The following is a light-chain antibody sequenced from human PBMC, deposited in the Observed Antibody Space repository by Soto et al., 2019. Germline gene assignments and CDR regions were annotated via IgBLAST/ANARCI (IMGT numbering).Light chain of an antibody. CDR2: ATS. CDR1: QSINKY. CDR3: QQSFSTPRT. V-gene: IGKV1-39*01. J-gene: IGKJ1*01. Sequence: DIQMTQSPSSQSASVGDRVTITCRASQSINKYLNWHQQKPGKAPKLLIYATSTLQSGVPPRFSGGGSETDFTLTISSLQPDDFATYYCQQSFSTPRTFGQGNRVEI.